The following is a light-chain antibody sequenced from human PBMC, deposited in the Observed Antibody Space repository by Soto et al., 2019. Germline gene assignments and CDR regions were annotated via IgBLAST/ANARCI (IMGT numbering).Light chain of an antibody. Sequence: DIQMTQSPSTLSASVGDRVTITCRASQTISGWLAWYQQRPGKAPKLLIYDASRLESGVPSRFSGSESGTEFSLAINHLQPDDVATYYCQQYKSSYTFGLGTKLEIK. V-gene: IGKV1-5*01. CDR3: QQYKSSYT. CDR2: DAS. CDR1: QTISGW. J-gene: IGKJ2*01.